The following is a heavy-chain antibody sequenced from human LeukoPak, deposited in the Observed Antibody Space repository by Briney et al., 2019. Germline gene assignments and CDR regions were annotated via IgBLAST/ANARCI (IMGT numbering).Heavy chain of an antibody. V-gene: IGHV3-23*01. D-gene: IGHD2-15*01. CDR2: FSGSSGRT. Sequence: GGSLRLSCAASGFTFSTSSMSWVRQAPGRGLKWVLLFSGSSGRTYYADSVKGRFTISRDNSKNTLYLHMNSLRAEDTAIYYCAKRYCSGGSCYHRYFDYWGQGTLVTVSS. CDR1: GFTFSTSS. CDR3: AKRYCSGGSCYHRYFDY. J-gene: IGHJ4*02.